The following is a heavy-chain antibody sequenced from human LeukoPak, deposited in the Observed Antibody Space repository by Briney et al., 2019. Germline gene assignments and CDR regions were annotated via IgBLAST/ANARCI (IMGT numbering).Heavy chain of an antibody. CDR1: GYSFTTYW. CDR2: IYPGDSDT. Sequence: ESPQISCKGSGYSFTTYWIGWVRQMPGKGLEWMGIIYPGDSDTRYSPSFQGQVTISADKSISTAYLQWSSLKASDTAMYYCARPSGIAAGVIGWFDRWGQGTLVTVSS. D-gene: IGHD6-13*01. J-gene: IGHJ5*02. V-gene: IGHV5-51*01. CDR3: ARPSGIAAGVIGWFDR.